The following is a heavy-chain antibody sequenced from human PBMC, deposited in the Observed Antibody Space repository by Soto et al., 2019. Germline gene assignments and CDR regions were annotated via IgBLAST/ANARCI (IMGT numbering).Heavy chain of an antibody. D-gene: IGHD3-3*01. CDR2: IIPILGIA. CDR3: ARDLPYYDFWSGYFGFDP. V-gene: IGHV1-69*04. J-gene: IGHJ5*02. Sequence: SVKVSCKASGGTFSSYTISWVRQAPGQGLEWMGRIIPILGIANYAQKFQGRVTITADKSTSTAYMELSSLRSEDTAVYYCARDLPYYDFWSGYFGFDPWGQGTLVTVSS. CDR1: GGTFSSYT.